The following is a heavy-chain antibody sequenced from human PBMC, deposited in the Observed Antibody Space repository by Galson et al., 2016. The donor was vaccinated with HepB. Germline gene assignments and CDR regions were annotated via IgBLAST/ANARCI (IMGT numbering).Heavy chain of an antibody. Sequence: SLRLSCAASEFTFSDYTMHWVRQAPGKGLEWVAVVSYNESNKYYANSVKGRSTISRDNSKNTLFLQMDSLRPGDTAVYYCASTPMYHYDDSGYIQSWGQGSLVTVSS. J-gene: IGHJ4*02. CDR2: VSYNESNK. CDR3: ASTPMYHYDDSGYIQS. CDR1: EFTFSDYT. V-gene: IGHV3-30*14. D-gene: IGHD3-22*01.